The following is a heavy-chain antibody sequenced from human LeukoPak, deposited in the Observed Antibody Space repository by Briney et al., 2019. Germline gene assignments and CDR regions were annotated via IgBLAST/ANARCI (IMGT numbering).Heavy chain of an antibody. CDR2: IDQSGGRN. D-gene: IGHD3-16*01. CDR1: GFTFSRFW. J-gene: IGHJ3*02. Sequence: GGSLRLSCAASGFTFSRFWMNWVRQAQGRGLEWVANIDQSGGRNNYVDSVKGRFTISRDNAKNSLFLEMSSLRADDTAVYFCARDVEGGTFDIWGQGTTGTVSS. V-gene: IGHV3-7*05. CDR3: ARDVEGGTFDI.